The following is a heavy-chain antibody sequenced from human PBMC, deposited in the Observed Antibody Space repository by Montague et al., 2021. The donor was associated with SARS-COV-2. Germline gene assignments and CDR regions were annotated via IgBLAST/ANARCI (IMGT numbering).Heavy chain of an antibody. V-gene: IGHV3-53*01. D-gene: IGHD2-2*01. J-gene: IGHJ6*02. CDR2: IYSGGST. Sequence: SLRLSCAASGLTVSSNYMTWVRQAPGKGLEWVSVIYSGGSTYYADSVKGRFTISRDNSKNTLYLQLNSLRAEDTAVYYCARVGRDSAILPIAIHYGMDVWGQGTTVTVSS. CDR1: GLTVSSNY. CDR3: ARVGRDSAILPIAIHYGMDV.